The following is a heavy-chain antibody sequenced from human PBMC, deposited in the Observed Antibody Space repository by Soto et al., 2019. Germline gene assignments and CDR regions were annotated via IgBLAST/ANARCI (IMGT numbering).Heavy chain of an antibody. J-gene: IGHJ4*02. V-gene: IGHV3-9*01. Sequence: EVQLVESGGGLVQPGVSLRLSCAASGFTFDDYAIHWVRQSPGKGLEWVSGISWNGAATGYMNSVKGRFSICRDNTKNTLYLQMHSLRSEDTAVYYCANLPLYGSGFDCWGQGTLVTVSS. D-gene: IGHD3-10*01. CDR1: GFTFDDYA. CDR2: ISWNGAAT. CDR3: ANLPLYGSGFDC.